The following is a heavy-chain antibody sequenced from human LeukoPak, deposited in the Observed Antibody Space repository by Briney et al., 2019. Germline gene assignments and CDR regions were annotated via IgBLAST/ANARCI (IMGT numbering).Heavy chain of an antibody. CDR3: ARTYPDCSGGSCYSGSFDY. Sequence: GGSLRLSCAASGLTFSSYSMNWVRQAPGKGLEWVSSISSSSSYIYYADSVKGRFTISRDNAKNSLYLQMNSLRAEDTAVYYCARTYPDCSGGSCYSGSFDYWGQGTLVTVSS. V-gene: IGHV3-21*01. D-gene: IGHD2-15*01. CDR1: GLTFSSYS. CDR2: ISSSSSYI. J-gene: IGHJ4*02.